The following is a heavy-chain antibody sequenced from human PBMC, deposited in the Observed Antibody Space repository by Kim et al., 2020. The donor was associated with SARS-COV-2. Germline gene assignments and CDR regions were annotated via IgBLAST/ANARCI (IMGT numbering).Heavy chain of an antibody. CDR3: AGVPRKFYYNGMDV. V-gene: IGHV4-34*01. Sequence: SETLSLTCAVYGGSFSGYYWSWIRQPPGKGLEWIGEINHSGSTNYNPSLKSRVTISVDTSKNQFSLKLSSVTAADTAVYYCAGVPRKFYYNGMDVWGQGTTVTVSS. J-gene: IGHJ6*02. CDR1: GGSFSGYY. CDR2: INHSGST. D-gene: IGHD3-10*01.